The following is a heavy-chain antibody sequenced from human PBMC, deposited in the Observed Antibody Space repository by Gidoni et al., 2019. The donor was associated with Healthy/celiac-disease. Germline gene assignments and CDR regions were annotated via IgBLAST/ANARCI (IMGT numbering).Heavy chain of an antibody. V-gene: IGHV1-2*02. J-gene: IGHJ5*02. CDR1: GYTFTGYY. CDR2: INPNSGGT. Sequence: QVQLVQSGAEVKKPGASVKVSCKASGYTFTGYYMHWVRQAPGQGLEWMGWINPNSGGTNYAQKFQGRVTMTRDTSISTAYMELSRLRSDDTAVYYCARARPIAAANTDWFDPWGQGTLVTVSS. D-gene: IGHD6-13*01. CDR3: ARARPIAAANTDWFDP.